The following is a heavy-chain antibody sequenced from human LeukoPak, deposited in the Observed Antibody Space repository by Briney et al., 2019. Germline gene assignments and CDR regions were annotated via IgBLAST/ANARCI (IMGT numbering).Heavy chain of an antibody. CDR2: IYYSGST. CDR1: GGSISSSSYY. Sequence: SETLSLTRTVSGGSISSSSYYWGWIRQPPGKGLEWIGSIYYSGSTYYNPSLKSRVTISVDTSKNQFSLKLSSVTAADTAVYYCARKSRNSSSWYESWYYYYYMGVWGKGTTVTVSS. J-gene: IGHJ6*03. V-gene: IGHV4-39*01. CDR3: ARKSRNSSSWYESWYYYYYMGV. D-gene: IGHD6-13*01.